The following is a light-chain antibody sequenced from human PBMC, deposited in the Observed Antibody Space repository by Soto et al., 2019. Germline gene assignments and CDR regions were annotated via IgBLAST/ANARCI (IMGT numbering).Light chain of an antibody. CDR1: QGIRSY. V-gene: IGKV1-9*01. CDR2: AAS. J-gene: IGKJ1*01. CDR3: QQLKSYPQT. Sequence: DIPLTQSPSFLSASVGDRVTITCWASQGIRSYLAWYQKKPGKAPKLLMYAASTLQSGVPSRFSGSGSGTEFTLTISSLQPEDFATYYCQQLKSYPQTFGQGTKVEIK.